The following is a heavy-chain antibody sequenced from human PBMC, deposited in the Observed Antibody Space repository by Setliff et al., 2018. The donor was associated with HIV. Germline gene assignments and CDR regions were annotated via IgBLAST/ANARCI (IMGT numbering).Heavy chain of an antibody. CDR3: ARGNVGYSSGWGYMDV. V-gene: IGHV4-59*01. J-gene: IGHJ6*03. CDR2: ISYNGIT. D-gene: IGHD6-19*01. CDR1: GGSISSYY. Sequence: PSETLSLTCKVSGGSISSYYWSWIRQPPGKGLEWVGYISYNGITTYNPSLKSRVTISVDTSKNQFSLKLSSVTAADTAVYYCARGNVGYSSGWGYMDVWGKGTTVTVSS.